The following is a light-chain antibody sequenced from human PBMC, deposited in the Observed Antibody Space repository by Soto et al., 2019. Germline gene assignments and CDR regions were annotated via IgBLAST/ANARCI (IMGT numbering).Light chain of an antibody. CDR1: SSHIGSNT. J-gene: IGLJ1*01. V-gene: IGLV1-44*01. CDR2: SNN. CDR3: AAWDDSLNGRYV. Sequence: QSVLTQPPSASGTPGQRVTISCSGSSSHIGSNTVNWYQQLPGTAPKLLIYSNNQRPSGVPDRSSGSKSGTSASLAISGLQSEDEADYYCAAWDDSLNGRYVFGTGTKVTVL.